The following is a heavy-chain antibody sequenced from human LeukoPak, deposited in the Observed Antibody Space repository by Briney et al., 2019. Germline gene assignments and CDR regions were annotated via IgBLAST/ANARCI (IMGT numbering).Heavy chain of an antibody. Sequence: GGSLRLSCAASGFNFNIYEMNWVRQAPGKGLEWLSYISNDGGTTFYADSVRGRFTISRDNSKNSLYLQMNSLRADDTAVYYCARDTYATGCRWGQGTLVTVSS. J-gene: IGHJ4*02. CDR2: ISNDGGTT. D-gene: IGHD2-2*01. CDR1: GFNFNIYE. CDR3: ARDTYATGCR. V-gene: IGHV3-48*03.